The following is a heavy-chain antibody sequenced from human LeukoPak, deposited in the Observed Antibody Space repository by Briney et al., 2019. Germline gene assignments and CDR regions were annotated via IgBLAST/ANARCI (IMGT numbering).Heavy chain of an antibody. CDR2: INHSGST. CDR3: AREGPHYYGSGSYYKGKYYFDY. D-gene: IGHD3-10*01. Sequence: SETLSLTCAVYGGSFSGYYWSWIRQPPGKGLEWIGEINHSGSTNYNPSLKSRVTLSVDTSKNQFSLKLSSVTAADTAVYYCAREGPHYYGSGSYYKGKYYFDYWGQGTLVTVSS. CDR1: GGSFSGYY. J-gene: IGHJ4*02. V-gene: IGHV4-34*01.